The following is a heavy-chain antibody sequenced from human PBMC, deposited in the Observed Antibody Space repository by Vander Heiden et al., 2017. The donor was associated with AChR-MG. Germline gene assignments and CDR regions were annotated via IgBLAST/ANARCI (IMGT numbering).Heavy chain of an antibody. Sequence: QVQLVQSGAAVKKPGASVKVSCTASGYTFTSYDINWVRPATGQGLEWMGWMNPNSGNTGYAQKFQGRVTMTRNTSISTAYMELSSLRSEDTAVYYCARGRGTMVRGVIITPNWFDPWGQGTLVTVSS. J-gene: IGHJ5*02. CDR3: ARGRGTMVRGVIITPNWFDP. V-gene: IGHV1-8*01. CDR2: MNPNSGNT. D-gene: IGHD3-10*01. CDR1: GYTFTSYD.